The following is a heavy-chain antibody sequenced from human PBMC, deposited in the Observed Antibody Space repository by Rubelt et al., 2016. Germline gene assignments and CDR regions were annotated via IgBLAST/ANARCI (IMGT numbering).Heavy chain of an antibody. D-gene: IGHD1-26*01. J-gene: IGHJ4*02. Sequence: QVQLVQSGAEVKKPGASVKVSCKASGYTFTGYYMHWVRQAPGQGLEWMGWINPHSGGTNHGQKFQSRVTMTRDTSISTAYMERSRRRSDDTAVYYCASSSGSYYSLDYWGQGTLVTVSS. CDR2: INPHSGGT. V-gene: IGHV1-2*02. CDR1: GYTFTGYY. CDR3: ASSSGSYYSLDY.